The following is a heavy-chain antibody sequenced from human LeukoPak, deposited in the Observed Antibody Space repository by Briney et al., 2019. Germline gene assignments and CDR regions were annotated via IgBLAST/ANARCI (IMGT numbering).Heavy chain of an antibody. Sequence: GGSLRLSCAASGFTFSTYAMSWVRQAPGKGLEWVSSISGSGGSTYYADPAKGRFTVSRDNSKNTVYLQMNSLRAEDTAVYYCARDQISYSGSSHFDYWGQGTLVTVSS. CDR3: ARDQISYSGSSHFDY. J-gene: IGHJ4*02. CDR1: GFTFSTYA. D-gene: IGHD1-26*01. CDR2: ISGSGGST. V-gene: IGHV3-23*01.